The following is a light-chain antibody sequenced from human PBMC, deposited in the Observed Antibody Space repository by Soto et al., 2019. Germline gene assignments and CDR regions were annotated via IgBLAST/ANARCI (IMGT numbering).Light chain of an antibody. CDR3: CSYTSSSTVV. J-gene: IGLJ2*01. CDR1: SSDVGGYNY. CDR2: AVT. V-gene: IGLV2-14*01. Sequence: QSVLTQPASMSGSPGQSITISCTGTSSDVGGYNYVSWYQQHPGKAPKLMIYAVTNRPSGVSIRFSGSKSGNTASLTISGLQAEDEADYYCCSYTSSSTVVFGGGTKLTVL.